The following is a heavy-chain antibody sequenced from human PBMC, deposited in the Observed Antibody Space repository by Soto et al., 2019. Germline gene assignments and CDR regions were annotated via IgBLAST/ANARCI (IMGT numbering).Heavy chain of an antibody. CDR2: TSGSGGDT. Sequence: EVQLVESGGDLVQPGGSLRLSCAASGFTFGSYAMSWVRQAPGKGLEWVSTTSGSGGDTFYADSVKGRFTISRDNSKYTLSLQMDTLRAEDTAVYYCAKGGRSSSGLDFDYWGQGTLVTVSS. CDR3: AKGGRSSSGLDFDY. D-gene: IGHD6-6*01. CDR1: GFTFGSYA. J-gene: IGHJ4*02. V-gene: IGHV3-23*04.